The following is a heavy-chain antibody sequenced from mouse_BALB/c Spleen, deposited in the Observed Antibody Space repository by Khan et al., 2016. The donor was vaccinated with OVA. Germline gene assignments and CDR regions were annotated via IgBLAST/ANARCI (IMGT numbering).Heavy chain of an antibody. D-gene: IGHD1-1*01. CDR3: AGGGYGSPFAY. CDR2: IDPSKSET. J-gene: IGHJ3*01. V-gene: IGHV1S127*01. CDR1: GYTFTSFW. Sequence: QVQLQQSGPELVRPGASVKMSCKASGYTFTSFWIHWVKQRPGQGLEWIGMIDPSKSETRLNQKFKDKATLNVDKSSNTAYMQLSRLTSEDSAVXYCAGGGYGSPFAYWGQGTLVTVSA.